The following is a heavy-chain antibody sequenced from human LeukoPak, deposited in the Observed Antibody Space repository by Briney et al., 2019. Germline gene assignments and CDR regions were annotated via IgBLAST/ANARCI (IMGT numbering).Heavy chain of an antibody. CDR2: IIPILGIA. D-gene: IGHD3-10*01. CDR3: ARERITMVRGVIGVNWFDP. Sequence: ASVKVSCKASGGTFSSYAISWVRQAPGQGLEWMGRIIPILGIANYAQKFQGRVTITADKSTSTAYMELSSLRSEDTAVYYCARERITMVRGVIGVNWFDPWGQGTLVTVSS. J-gene: IGHJ5*02. CDR1: GGTFSSYA. V-gene: IGHV1-69*04.